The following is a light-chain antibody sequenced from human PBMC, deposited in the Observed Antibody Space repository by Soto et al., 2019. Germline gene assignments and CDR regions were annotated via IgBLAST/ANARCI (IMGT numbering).Light chain of an antibody. Sequence: DIQMTQSPSSLSASVGDRVTITCRTSQTINIFLNWYRQKPGKATDLLIHAASRLQIGVPSRFRGTGSGTNFTLTISSLQPEDFATYFCQQMYVNPWTFGQGTRVEI. CDR2: AAS. J-gene: IGKJ1*01. CDR3: QQMYVNPWT. V-gene: IGKV1-39*01. CDR1: QTINIF.